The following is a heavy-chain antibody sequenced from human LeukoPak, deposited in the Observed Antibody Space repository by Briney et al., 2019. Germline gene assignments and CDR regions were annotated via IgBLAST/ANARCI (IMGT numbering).Heavy chain of an antibody. CDR1: GFIFSSYS. D-gene: IGHD2-15*01. V-gene: IGHV3-7*01. J-gene: IGHJ6*03. Sequence: GGSLRLSCAASGFIFSSYSMNWVRQAPGKGLEWVANIKQDGSDKNYVDSVKGRFTISRDNAKNALYLQMNSLRDEDTAVYYCARDNGYCSGGNCYYYYMDVWGKGTTVTVSS. CDR2: IKQDGSDK. CDR3: ARDNGYCSGGNCYYYYMDV.